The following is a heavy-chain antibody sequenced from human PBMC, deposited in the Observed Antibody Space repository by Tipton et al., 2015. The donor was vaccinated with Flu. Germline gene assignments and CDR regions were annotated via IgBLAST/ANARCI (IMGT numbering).Heavy chain of an antibody. CDR2: IYASGST. V-gene: IGHV4-61*02. CDR1: GGSLSSASYY. Sequence: LRLSCTVSGGSLSSASYYWSWIRQPAGKGLEWIGRIYASGSTNYNPSLKSRVTISIETSKSQFSLHLRSVTAADTAVYFCARDMGPLNWFDPWGQGTLVTVSS. CDR3: ARDMGPLNWFDP. J-gene: IGHJ5*02.